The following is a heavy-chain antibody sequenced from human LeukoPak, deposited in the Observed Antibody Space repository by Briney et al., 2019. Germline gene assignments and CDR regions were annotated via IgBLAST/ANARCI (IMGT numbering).Heavy chain of an antibody. CDR1: GASLTSHY. Sequence: SATLSLTCAVSGASLTSHYWSWFRQSPGKGLEWIGYMFASGDSNYNPSLKSRVTMSLDTSRSQFSLKLSSVTAADTALYYCATRPAGNTWFGVFDYWSQGTLVTVSS. CDR2: MFASGDS. CDR3: ATRPAGNTWFGVFDY. J-gene: IGHJ4*02. V-gene: IGHV4-59*11. D-gene: IGHD3-10*01.